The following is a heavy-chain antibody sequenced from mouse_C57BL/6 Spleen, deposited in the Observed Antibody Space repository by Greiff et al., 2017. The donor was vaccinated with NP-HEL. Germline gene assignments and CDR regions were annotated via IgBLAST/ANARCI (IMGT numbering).Heavy chain of an antibody. J-gene: IGHJ1*03. CDR2: IYPGGGYT. Sequence: VQRVESGAELVRPGTSVKMSCKASGYTFTNYWIGWAKQRPGHGLEWIGDIYPGGGYTNYNEKFKGKATLTADKSSSTAYMQFSSLTSEDSAIYYCARGAAGDWYFDVWGTGTTVTVSS. CDR3: ARGAAGDWYFDV. CDR1: GYTFTNYW. V-gene: IGHV1-63*01. D-gene: IGHD3-3*01.